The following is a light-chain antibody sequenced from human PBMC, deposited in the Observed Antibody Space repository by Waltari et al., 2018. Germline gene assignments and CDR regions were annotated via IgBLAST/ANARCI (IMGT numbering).Light chain of an antibody. CDR2: EAN. J-gene: IGLJ3*02. CDR1: SGSLSTTSY. CDR3: ALYMGSGIWV. V-gene: IGLV8-61*01. Sequence: QTVVTQEPSLSVSPGGTVTLTCDLSSGSLSTTSYATWYQQTPGQAPRTLVYEANARSSGVPDRFSGSILGNTAALTITGAQADDESDYYCALYMGSGIWVFGGGTRLTVL.